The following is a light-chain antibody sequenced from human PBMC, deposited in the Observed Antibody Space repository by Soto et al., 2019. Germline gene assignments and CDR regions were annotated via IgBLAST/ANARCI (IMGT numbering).Light chain of an antibody. CDR3: QQYNNWIT. CDR2: AAS. Sequence: EIVMTQSSATLSVSPGERAILSCRASQSISINLAWYQQQPGQAPRLLIYAASNRATGVPARFSGSWSGTESTLTISSLKSEDFAVYYCQQYNNWITFGQGTRLEIK. CDR1: QSISIN. V-gene: IGKV3-15*01. J-gene: IGKJ5*01.